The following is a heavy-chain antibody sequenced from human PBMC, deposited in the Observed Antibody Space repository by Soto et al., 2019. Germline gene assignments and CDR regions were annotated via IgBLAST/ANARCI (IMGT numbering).Heavy chain of an antibody. Sequence: QVQLVESGGGGVQPGRSLRLSCAVSGFAFISQGMQWVRQAPGKGLEGVEVIGFGGSVSHYTDSVKGRFTVSRDNSTNTLYLQMNSLRAEDTAVYYCAKEFRHDHLFFEHWGQGTLVNVSS. CDR3: AKEFRHDHLFFEH. CDR1: GFAFISQG. J-gene: IGHJ4*02. V-gene: IGHV3-30*18. D-gene: IGHD3-16*01. CDR2: IGFGGSVS.